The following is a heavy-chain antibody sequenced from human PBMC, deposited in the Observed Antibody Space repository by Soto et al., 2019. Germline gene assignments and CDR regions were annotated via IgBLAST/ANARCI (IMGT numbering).Heavy chain of an antibody. J-gene: IGHJ4*02. D-gene: IGHD5-12*01. V-gene: IGHV3-21*01. CDR1: GFTFSSYS. CDR3: ARSSGDGYNADVDY. CDR2: ISSSSSYI. Sequence: LRLSCAASGFTFSSYSMNWVRQAPGKGLEWVSSISSSSSYIYYADSVKGRFTISRDNAKNSLYLQMNSLRAEDTAVYYCARSSGDGYNADVDYWGQGTLVTVSS.